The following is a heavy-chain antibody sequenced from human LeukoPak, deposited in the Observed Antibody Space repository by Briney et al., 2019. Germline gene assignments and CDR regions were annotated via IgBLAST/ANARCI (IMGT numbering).Heavy chain of an antibody. V-gene: IGHV3-15*01. D-gene: IGHD6-25*01. CDR2: IKSKIDGGTI. J-gene: IGHJ4*02. CDR3: TTRRQDGC. Sequence: GGSLRLSCVAPGFTFSDAWMSWVRQAPGKGLEWVGRIKSKIDGGTIGYGAPVKGRFTISRDDSRNTLYLQMNSLKTEDTAVYYCTTRRQDGCWGQGTLVTVS. CDR1: GFTFSDAW.